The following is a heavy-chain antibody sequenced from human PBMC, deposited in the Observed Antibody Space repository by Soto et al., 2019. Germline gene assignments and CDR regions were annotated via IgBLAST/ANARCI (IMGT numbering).Heavy chain of an antibody. Sequence: SQTLSLTCAISGDSVSSNSAAWNWIRQSPSRGLEWLGRTYYRSKWYNDYAVSMKSRITINPDTSKNQFSLQLNSVTPEDTAVYYCAGGNTGYCSSTSCFAPWYFDYWGPGTLVTVSS. CDR3: AGGNTGYCSSTSCFAPWYFDY. D-gene: IGHD2-2*01. CDR2: TYYRSKWYN. J-gene: IGHJ4*02. V-gene: IGHV6-1*01. CDR1: GDSVSSNSAA.